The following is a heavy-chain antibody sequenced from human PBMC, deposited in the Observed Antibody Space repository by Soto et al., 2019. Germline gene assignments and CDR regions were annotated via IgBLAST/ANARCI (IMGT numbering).Heavy chain of an antibody. Sequence: QITLKESGPMLVKPTQTLTLTCTFSGFSLSTSGVGVGWIRQPPGKALEWLALIYWDDNNQYSPSLKTRLTITKDTYKRQVVLTMTKMDPVETATYYCAHSPSSGYNYIGWFDSWRQGALVTVFS. J-gene: IGHJ5*01. CDR2: IYWDDNN. CDR1: GFSLSTSGVG. CDR3: AHSPSSGYNYIGWFDS. D-gene: IGHD3-22*01. V-gene: IGHV2-5*02.